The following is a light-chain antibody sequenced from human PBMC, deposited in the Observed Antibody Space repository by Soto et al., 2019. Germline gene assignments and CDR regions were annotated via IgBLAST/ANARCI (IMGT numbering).Light chain of an antibody. CDR1: QSLTSNY. Sequence: EVVLTQSPGTLSLSPGERATLSCRASQSLTSNYLSWYQQKPGQAPRLLIYTVSTRATGIPDRFSGSGSGTDFSLTLSRLEPGDSALYYCQQFVDSPPRWTFGQGTKVEI. CDR2: TVS. J-gene: IGKJ1*01. CDR3: QQFVDSPPRWT. V-gene: IGKV3-20*01.